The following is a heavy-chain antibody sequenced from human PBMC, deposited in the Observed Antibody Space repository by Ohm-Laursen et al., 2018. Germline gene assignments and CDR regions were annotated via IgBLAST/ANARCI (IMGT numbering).Heavy chain of an antibody. J-gene: IGHJ4*02. Sequence: SLRLSCAASAFTFSNSAMHWVRQAPGKGLEWVAVISYDGSNKYYADSVKGRFTISRDNSKNTLYLQMNSLRAEDTAVYYCATNWGVYFDYWGQGTLVTVSS. CDR3: ATNWGVYFDY. D-gene: IGHD7-27*01. V-gene: IGHV3-30*03. CDR2: ISYDGSNK. CDR1: AFTFSNSA.